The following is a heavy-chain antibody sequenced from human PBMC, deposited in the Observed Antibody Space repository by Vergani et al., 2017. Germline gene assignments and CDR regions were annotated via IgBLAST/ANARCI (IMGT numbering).Heavy chain of an antibody. J-gene: IGHJ3*02. V-gene: IGHV3-11*01. D-gene: IGHD4-11*01. Sequence: QVKLVESGGGLVKPGGSLRLSCAASGFSFSDHYMTWIRQAPGKGLEWVSYISNSGNTIEYADSVKGRFSISRDNAKSSLFLQMDSLRAEDTAVYYCARDHIDYNTYPGTFDIWGQGSMVTVSS. CDR1: GFSFSDHY. CDR2: ISNSGNTI. CDR3: ARDHIDYNTYPGTFDI.